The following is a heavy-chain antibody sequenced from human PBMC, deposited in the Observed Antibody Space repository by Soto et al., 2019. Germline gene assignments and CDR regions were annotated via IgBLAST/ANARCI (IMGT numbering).Heavy chain of an antibody. CDR1: GYTFTSYD. J-gene: IGHJ3*02. V-gene: IGHV1-8*01. D-gene: IGHD3-10*01. CDR3: ARGINYYDSGDDAFDI. CDR2: MNPNSGNT. Sequence: QVQLVQSGAEVTKPGASVKVSCKASGYTFTSYDINWVRQATGQGLEWMGWMNPNSGNTGYAQKFQGRVTMTRNTSISTAYMELSSLRSEDTAVYYCARGINYYDSGDDAFDIWGQGTMVTVSS.